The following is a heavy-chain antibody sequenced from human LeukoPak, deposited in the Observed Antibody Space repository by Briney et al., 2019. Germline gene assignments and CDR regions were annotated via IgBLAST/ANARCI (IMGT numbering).Heavy chain of an antibody. V-gene: IGHV4-59*12. J-gene: IGHJ4*02. CDR3: ASANNSSGWYSAADY. Sequence: SETLSLTCTVSGGSINSYYWSWIRQPPGKGLEWIGYIYYSGSTNYSPSLKSRVTISVDTSKNQFSLKLSSVTAADTAVYYCASANNSSGWYSAADYWGQGTLVTVSS. CDR2: IYYSGST. D-gene: IGHD6-19*01. CDR1: GGSINSYY.